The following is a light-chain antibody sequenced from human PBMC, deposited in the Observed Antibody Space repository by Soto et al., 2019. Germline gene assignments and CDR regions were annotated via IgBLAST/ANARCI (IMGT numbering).Light chain of an antibody. Sequence: QSVLTQPPSVSGAPGQRVTISCTGSSSNIGAGYDVHWYQQLPGTAPKLLIYVTNNRPSGVPDRFSGSQSGTSASLAITGLRAEYEADYYCQTYDSSFRGSIFGGGTKLTVL. J-gene: IGLJ2*01. CDR1: SSNIGAGYD. CDR2: VTN. V-gene: IGLV1-40*01. CDR3: QTYDSSFRGSI.